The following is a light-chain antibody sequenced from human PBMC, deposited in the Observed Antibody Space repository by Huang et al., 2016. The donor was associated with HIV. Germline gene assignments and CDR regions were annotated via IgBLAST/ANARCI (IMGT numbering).Light chain of an antibody. V-gene: IGKV3-15*01. Sequence: ETVMTQSTVTLSVSPGDRASLSCRSSQIVSSHLTWYQQKPGQAPRLLIYAASTRATGVPARFSGSGAGTEFTLTISTLQSEDSAVYYCQQYNDFRSTFGPGTRVEIK. CDR3: QQYNDFRST. CDR1: QIVSSH. CDR2: AAS. J-gene: IGKJ3*01.